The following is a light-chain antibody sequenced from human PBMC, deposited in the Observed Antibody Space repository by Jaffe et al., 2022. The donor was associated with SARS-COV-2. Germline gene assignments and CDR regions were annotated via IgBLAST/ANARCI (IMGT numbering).Light chain of an antibody. Sequence: QSALTQPPSASGSPGQSVTISCSGTTSDVGDYNFVSWYQQHPGKAPKLMIYEVNKRPSGVPDRFSGSKSGNTASLTVSGLQAEDEADYYCSSFGGSNHLVFGGGTKLTV. J-gene: IGLJ3*02. CDR3: SSFGGSNHLV. CDR1: TSDVGDYNF. CDR2: EVN. V-gene: IGLV2-8*01.